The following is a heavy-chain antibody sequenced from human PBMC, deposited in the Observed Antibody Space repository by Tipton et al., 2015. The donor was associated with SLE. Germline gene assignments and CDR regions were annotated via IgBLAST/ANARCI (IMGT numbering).Heavy chain of an antibody. CDR3: ARRLPTRADY. D-gene: IGHD5-12*01. CDR2: IYYSGST. V-gene: IGHV4-59*11. J-gene: IGHJ4*02. CDR1: GGSISSHY. Sequence: TLSLTCTVSGGSISSHYWSWIRQPPGKGLEWIGYIYYSGSTNYNPSLKSRVTISVDTSKNQFSLKLSSVTAADTAVYYCARRLPTRADYWGQGTLVTVSS.